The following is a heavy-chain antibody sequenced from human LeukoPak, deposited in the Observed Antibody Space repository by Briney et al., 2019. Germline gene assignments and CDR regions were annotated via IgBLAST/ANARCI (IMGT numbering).Heavy chain of an antibody. Sequence: AGGSLRLSCAASGFTFSSYVMSWVRQAPGKGLEWVSAISGSGGSTYYADSVKGRFTISRDNSKNTLYLQMNSLRAEDTAVYYCAKGLGPITMGEAYWGQGTLVTVSS. V-gene: IGHV3-23*01. CDR1: GFTFSSYV. CDR3: AKGLGPITMGEAY. J-gene: IGHJ4*02. CDR2: ISGSGGST. D-gene: IGHD3-10*01.